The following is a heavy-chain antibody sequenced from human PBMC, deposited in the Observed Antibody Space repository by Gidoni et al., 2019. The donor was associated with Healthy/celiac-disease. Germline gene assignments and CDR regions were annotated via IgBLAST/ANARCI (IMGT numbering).Heavy chain of an antibody. D-gene: IGHD6-6*01. CDR3: ARDGSSLYFDY. J-gene: IGHJ4*02. CDR1: GGSFSGYY. Sequence: QVQLQQWGAGLLKPSETLSLPCAVYGGSFSGYYWSWIRQPPGKGLEWIGEINHSGSTNYNPSLKSRVTISVDTSKNQFSLKLSSVTAADTAVYYCARDGSSLYFDYWGQGTLVTVSS. V-gene: IGHV4-34*01. CDR2: INHSGST.